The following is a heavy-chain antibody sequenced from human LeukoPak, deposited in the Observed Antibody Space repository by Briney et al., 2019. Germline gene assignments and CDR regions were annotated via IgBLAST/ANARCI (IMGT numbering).Heavy chain of an antibody. J-gene: IGHJ3*02. CDR3: ARDLNDSSGYYYMGHAFDI. Sequence: SVKVSCKVSGYTLTELSMHWVRQAPGQGLEWMGGIIPIFGTANYAQKFQGRVTITADESTSTAYMELSSLRPEDTAVYYCARDLNDSSGYYYMGHAFDIWGQGAMVTVSS. CDR2: IIPIFGTA. D-gene: IGHD3-22*01. V-gene: IGHV1-69*13. CDR1: GYTLTELS.